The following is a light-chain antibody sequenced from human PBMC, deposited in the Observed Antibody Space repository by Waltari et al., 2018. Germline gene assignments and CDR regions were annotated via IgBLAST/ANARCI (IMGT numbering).Light chain of an antibody. CDR3: SSYISSSTLEL. CDR1: SSDVGGYNY. J-gene: IGLJ2*01. Sequence: QSALTQPASVSGSPGQSITISCTGTSSDVGGYNYVSWYQQHPGKAPKLMIYDVSKRPSGVSNRFSGSKSGNTASLTISGLKAEDEADYYCSSYISSSTLELFGGGTSLTVL. V-gene: IGLV2-14*03. CDR2: DVS.